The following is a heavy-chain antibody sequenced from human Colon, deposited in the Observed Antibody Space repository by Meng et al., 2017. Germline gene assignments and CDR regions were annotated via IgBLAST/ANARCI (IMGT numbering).Heavy chain of an antibody. CDR1: GGSFSGYY. CDR3: ARGVRRIAAAGSYFDY. J-gene: IGHJ4*02. CDR2: INHSGST. D-gene: IGHD6-13*01. Sequence: QVQLQQWGAGRVKPEETLSRTCAVYGGSFSGYYGSWIRQPPGKGLEWMGEINHSGSTNYNPSLKSRVTISVDTSKNQFSLKLSSVTAADTAVYYCARGVRRIAAAGSYFDYWGQGTLVTVSS. V-gene: IGHV4-34*01.